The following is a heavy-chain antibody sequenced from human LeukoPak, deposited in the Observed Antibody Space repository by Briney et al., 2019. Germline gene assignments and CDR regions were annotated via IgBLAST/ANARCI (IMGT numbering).Heavy chain of an antibody. Sequence: PGRSLRLSCAASGFTFSSYGMPWVRQAPGKGLEWVAVIWYDGSNKYYADSVKGRFTISRDNSKNTLYLQMNSLRAEDTAVYYCAREGQSKYDNAFDMWGEGTTVTVSS. D-gene: IGHD3-22*01. V-gene: IGHV3-33*01. CDR2: IWYDGSNK. CDR3: AREGQSKYDNAFDM. CDR1: GFTFSSYG. J-gene: IGHJ3*02.